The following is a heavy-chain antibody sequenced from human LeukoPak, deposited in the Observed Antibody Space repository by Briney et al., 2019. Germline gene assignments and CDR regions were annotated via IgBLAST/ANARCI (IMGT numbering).Heavy chain of an antibody. CDR1: GFTFSTYA. CDR2: ITSSGGST. D-gene: IGHD3-10*02. J-gene: IGHJ6*04. Sequence: SGGSLRLSCAASGFTFSTYAMSWVRQAPGKGLEWVSGITSSGGSTSYADSVKGRFTISRDNSKNTLYLQMNSLRAEDTAVYYCAELGITMIGGVWGKGTTVTISS. CDR3: AELGITMIGGV. V-gene: IGHV3-23*01.